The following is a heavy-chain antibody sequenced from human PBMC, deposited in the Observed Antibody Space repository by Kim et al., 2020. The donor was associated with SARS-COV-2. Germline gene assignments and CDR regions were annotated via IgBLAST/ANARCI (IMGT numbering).Heavy chain of an antibody. J-gene: IGHJ4*02. V-gene: IGHV3-9*01. D-gene: IGHD5-18*01. Sequence: GYADSVKRRFTISRDNATNSLYLQMNSPRAEDTAMYYCANSQQLWQHGEYWGQGTLVTVSS. CDR3: ANSQQLWQHGEY.